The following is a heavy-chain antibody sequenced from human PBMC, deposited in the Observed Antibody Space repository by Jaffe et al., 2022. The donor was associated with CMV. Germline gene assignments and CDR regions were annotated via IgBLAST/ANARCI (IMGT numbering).Heavy chain of an antibody. J-gene: IGHJ4*02. D-gene: IGHD1-1*01. Sequence: QVQLVESGGGVVQPGRALRLSCAASGFIFSNFAMQWVRQAPGKGLEWVAIIWNDGTDEYYAESVKGRFTISRDNSKNTVSLQMHSLRAEDTAIYYCTRGMTTSDYWGQGTLVTVSS. V-gene: IGHV3-33*01. CDR1: GFIFSNFA. CDR3: TRGMTTSDY. CDR2: IWNDGTDE.